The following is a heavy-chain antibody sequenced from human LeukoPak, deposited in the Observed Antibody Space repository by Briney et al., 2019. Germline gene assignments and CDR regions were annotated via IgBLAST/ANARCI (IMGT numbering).Heavy chain of an antibody. CDR1: GFTFSSYN. CDR3: AKANYDFWSGYYSA. CDR2: ISSGSTK. V-gene: IGHV3-48*02. D-gene: IGHD3-3*01. J-gene: IGHJ5*02. Sequence: PGGSLRLSCAASGFTFSSYNMNWVRQAPGKGLEWVSYISSGSTKYYADSVKGRFTISRDNAKNSLYLQMNSLSDEDTALYYCAKANYDFWSGYYSAWGQGTLVTVSS.